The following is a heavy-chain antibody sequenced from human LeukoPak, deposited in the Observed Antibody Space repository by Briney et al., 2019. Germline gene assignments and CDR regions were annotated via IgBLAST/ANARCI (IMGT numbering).Heavy chain of an antibody. J-gene: IGHJ3*02. CDR1: GASISSSSYF. V-gene: IGHV4-39*07. CDR3: ARDGLWIQNAFDI. Sequence: PSETLSLTCTVSGASISSSSYFWGWIRQPPGRGLEWIGSIYHSGSTYYNSPLKSRVTISVDTSKNQFSLKLSSVTAADTAVYYCARDGLWIQNAFDIWGQGTMVTVSS. CDR2: IYHSGST. D-gene: IGHD5-18*01.